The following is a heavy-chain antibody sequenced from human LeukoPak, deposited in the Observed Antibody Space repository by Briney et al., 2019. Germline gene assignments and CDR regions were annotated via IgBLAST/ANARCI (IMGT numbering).Heavy chain of an antibody. D-gene: IGHD3-22*01. J-gene: IGHJ4*02. CDR1: GYTLSQLS. CDR3: AATPTMTMIVVNILRFDS. CDR2: FHPDDGET. Sequence: ASVKVSCKVSGYTLSQLSIHWVRQAPGKGLEWMGGFHPDDGETIYAQKFQGRVTMTEDTSTDTAYMDLRSLRPDDTAVYYCAATPTMTMIVVNILRFDSWGQGTLITVSS. V-gene: IGHV1-24*01.